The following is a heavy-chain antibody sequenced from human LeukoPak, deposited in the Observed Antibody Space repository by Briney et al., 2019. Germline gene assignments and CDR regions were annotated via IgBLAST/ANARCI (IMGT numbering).Heavy chain of an antibody. CDR2: ISTNGGGT. J-gene: IGHJ3*02. CDR3: AKDWASGPIDSFDI. Sequence: GGSLRLSCAASGFTLSSYAMSWVRQSPGKGLEWVSAISTNGGGTYYADSVKGRFTISRDNSKNTLYLQMNSLRAEDTAVYYCAKDWASGPIDSFDIWGQGTMVTVSS. CDR1: GFTLSSYA. V-gene: IGHV3-23*01. D-gene: IGHD6-19*01.